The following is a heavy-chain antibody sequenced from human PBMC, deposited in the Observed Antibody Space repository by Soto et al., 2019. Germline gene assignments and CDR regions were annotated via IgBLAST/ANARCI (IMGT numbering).Heavy chain of an antibody. CDR3: ATDLTCTSRRDY. CDR2: FDPEDGET. D-gene: IGHD2-2*01. CDR1: GDTLTELS. Sequence: AASVKVSCKVSGDTLTELSMHWVRQAPGKGLEWMGGFDPEDGETIYAQKFQGRVTMTGDTSTDTAYMELSSLRSEDTAVYYCATDLTCTSRRDYWGQGTLVTVSS. J-gene: IGHJ4*02. V-gene: IGHV1-24*01.